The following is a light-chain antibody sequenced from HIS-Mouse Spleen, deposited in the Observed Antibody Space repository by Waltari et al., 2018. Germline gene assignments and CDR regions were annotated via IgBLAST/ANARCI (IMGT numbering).Light chain of an antibody. Sequence: QSVLTQPPSASGTPGQRVTISCSGSSSNIGSNYVYWYQQLPATAPKLLIYRNNQGPSGVPDRFSGSKSGTSASLAISGLRSEDEADYYCAAWDDSLSGPVFGGGTKLTVL. CDR2: RNN. CDR3: AAWDDSLSGPV. CDR1: SSNIGSNY. J-gene: IGLJ3*02. V-gene: IGLV1-47*01.